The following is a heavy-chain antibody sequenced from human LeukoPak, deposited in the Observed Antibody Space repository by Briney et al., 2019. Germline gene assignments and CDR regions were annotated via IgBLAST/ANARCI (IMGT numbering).Heavy chain of an antibody. CDR1: GFTFSSYG. CDR3: AKVAGYYDSSEY. Sequence: GGSLRLSCAASGFTFSSYGMHWVRQAPGKGLEWVAFIRYDGSNKYYADSVKGRFTISRDNSKNTLYLQMNSLRAEDTAVYYCAKVAGYYDSSEYWGQGTLVTVSS. D-gene: IGHD3-22*01. J-gene: IGHJ4*02. V-gene: IGHV3-30*02. CDR2: IRYDGSNK.